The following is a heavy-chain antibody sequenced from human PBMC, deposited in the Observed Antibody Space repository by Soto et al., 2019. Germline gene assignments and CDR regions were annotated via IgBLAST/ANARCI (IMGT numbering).Heavy chain of an antibody. CDR2: ISHSGTV. CDR1: SVSITSSNW. J-gene: IGHJ4*02. V-gene: IGHV4-4*02. Sequence: SQTLSLTCDVSSVSITSSNWWTWVRQPPGKGLEWLGKISHSGTVNYNATLRSRVTISVDKPKNQFSLRRMYVTAADKDVYYFARDYDGFDYWGPGILVTVSS. D-gene: IGHD3-16*01. CDR3: ARDYDGFDY.